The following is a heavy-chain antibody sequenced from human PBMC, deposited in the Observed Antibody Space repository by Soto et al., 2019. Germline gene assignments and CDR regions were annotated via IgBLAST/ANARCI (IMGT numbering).Heavy chain of an antibody. D-gene: IGHD3-22*01. J-gene: IGHJ4*02. CDR1: GYTFTSYD. CDR3: ARAYYDSSGYYLKIGDY. Sequence: QVQLVQSGAEVKKPGASVKVSCKASGYTFTSYDINWVRQATGQGLEWMGWMNPNSGNTGYAQKFQVRVTMTRNTAIGTAYMEASSLRSEDTAVYYCARAYYDSSGYYLKIGDYWGQGTLVTVSS. V-gene: IGHV1-8*01. CDR2: MNPNSGNT.